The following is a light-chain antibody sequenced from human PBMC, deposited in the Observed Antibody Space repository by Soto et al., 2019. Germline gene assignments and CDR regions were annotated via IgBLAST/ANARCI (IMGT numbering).Light chain of an antibody. CDR1: QVMGDT. CDR2: DTS. Sequence: EVVMRQSPATLSVSPGEGFTLSCLAIQVMGDTLAGYQHKPCQTPRLLIYDTSTRATVVPTRFSGSRSGAEFTLTINSLQSEDFAVYYCQPYNNRPLTFGGGTQVDIK. J-gene: IGKJ4*01. V-gene: IGKV3-15*01. CDR3: QPYNNRPLT.